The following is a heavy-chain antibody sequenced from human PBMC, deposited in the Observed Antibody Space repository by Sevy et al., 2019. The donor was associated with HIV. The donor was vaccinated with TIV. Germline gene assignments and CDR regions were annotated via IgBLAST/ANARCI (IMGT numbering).Heavy chain of an antibody. J-gene: IGHJ6*02. V-gene: IGHV3-15*01. Sequence: GGYLRLSCAASGFTFTYAWMTWVRQAPGKGLEWVGRIKSKSDGGTTDYAAPVKGRFIISRDDSKNTLYLQMNSLKTEDTAVYFSSTDPLILLLVTDGMDVWGQGTTVTVSS. CDR1: GFTFTYAW. CDR2: IKSKSDGGTT. D-gene: IGHD2-8*02. CDR3: STDPLILLLVTDGMDV.